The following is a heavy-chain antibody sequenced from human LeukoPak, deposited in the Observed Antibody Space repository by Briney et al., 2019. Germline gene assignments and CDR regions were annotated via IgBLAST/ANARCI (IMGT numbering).Heavy chain of an antibody. V-gene: IGHV1-18*01. CDR1: GYVFTTYG. CDR3: ARGVSSGDAFDI. J-gene: IGHJ3*02. D-gene: IGHD3-22*01. Sequence: ASVKVSCKASGYVFTTYGITWMRQAPGQGLEWMGWISTSNGSTNYAQKLQGRVTMTTDTSTSTAYMELRSLRSDDTAVYYCARGVSSGDAFDIWGQGTMVTVSS. CDR2: ISTSNGST.